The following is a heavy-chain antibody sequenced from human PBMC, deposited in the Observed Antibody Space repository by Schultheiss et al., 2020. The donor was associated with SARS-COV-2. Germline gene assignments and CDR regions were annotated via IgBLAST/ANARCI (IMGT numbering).Heavy chain of an antibody. CDR2: ISGSGGST. D-gene: IGHD4-11*01. J-gene: IGHJ6*02. Sequence: GGSLRLSCAASGFTFSSYAMSWVRQAPGKGLEWVSAISGSGGSTYYADSVKGRFTISRDNSKNSLYLQMNSLRAEDTAVYYCARDDYSNYGMDVWGQGTTVTVSS. CDR3: ARDDYSNYGMDV. CDR1: GFTFSSYA. V-gene: IGHV3-23*01.